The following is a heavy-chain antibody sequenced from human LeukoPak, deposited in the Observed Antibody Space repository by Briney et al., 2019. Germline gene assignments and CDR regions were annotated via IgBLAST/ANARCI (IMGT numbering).Heavy chain of an antibody. CDR1: GGSISSSSYY. V-gene: IGHV4-39*01. CDR3: ARSEFTMVRGVYFDY. J-gene: IGHJ4*02. D-gene: IGHD3-10*01. Sequence: SETLSLTCTVSGGSISSSSYYWGWIRQPPGKGLEWIGSIYYSGSTYYNPSLKSRVTISVDTSKNQFSLKLSSVTAADTAVYYYARSEFTMVRGVYFDYWGQGTLVTVSS. CDR2: IYYSGST.